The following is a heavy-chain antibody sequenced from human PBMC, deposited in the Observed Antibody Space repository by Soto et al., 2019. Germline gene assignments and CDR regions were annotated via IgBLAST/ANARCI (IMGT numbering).Heavy chain of an antibody. D-gene: IGHD3-9*01. CDR3: ARDRHIVLRYFDWLSPNDY. Sequence: GASVRVSCKASGYTFTSYGISWVRQAPGQGLEWMGWISAYNGNTNYAQKLQGRATMTTDTSTSTAYMELRSLRSDDTAVYYCARDRHIVLRYFDWLSPNDYWGQGTLVTVSS. CDR1: GYTFTSYG. J-gene: IGHJ4*02. V-gene: IGHV1-18*01. CDR2: ISAYNGNT.